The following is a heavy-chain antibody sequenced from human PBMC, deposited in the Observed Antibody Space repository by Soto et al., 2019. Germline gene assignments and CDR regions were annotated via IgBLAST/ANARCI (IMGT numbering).Heavy chain of an antibody. Sequence: PSETLSLTCVVSGGSISSGGYSWSWIRQPPGKGLEWIGYIYHSGSTYYNPSLKSRVTISVDTSKNQFSLKLSSVTAADTAVYYCARGNSGYASPWGQGTLVTVS. CDR1: GGSISSGGYS. J-gene: IGHJ5*02. CDR2: IYHSGST. V-gene: IGHV4-30-2*05. CDR3: ARGNSGYASP. D-gene: IGHD5-12*01.